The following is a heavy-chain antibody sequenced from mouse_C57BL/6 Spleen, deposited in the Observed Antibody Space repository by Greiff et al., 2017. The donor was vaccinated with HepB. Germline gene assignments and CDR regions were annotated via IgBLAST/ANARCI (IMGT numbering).Heavy chain of an antibody. D-gene: IGHD1-1*01. J-gene: IGHJ1*03. CDR3: VRLYGGYFDV. Sequence: EVKLMESGGGLVQPKGSLKLSCAASGFSFNTYAMNWVRQAPGKGLEWVARIRSKSNNYATYYADSVKDRFTISRDDSESMLYLQMNNLKTEDTAMYYCVRLYGGYFDVWGTGTTVTVSS. V-gene: IGHV10-1*01. CDR2: IRSKSNNYAT. CDR1: GFSFNTYA.